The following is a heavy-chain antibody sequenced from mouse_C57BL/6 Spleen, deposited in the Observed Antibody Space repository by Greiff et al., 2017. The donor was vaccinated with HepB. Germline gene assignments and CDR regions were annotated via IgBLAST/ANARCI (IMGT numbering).Heavy chain of an antibody. CDR3: ARYKGYGSSAFDY. J-gene: IGHJ2*01. Sequence: DVMLVESGGGLVQPGGSLSLSCAASGFTFTDYYMSWVRQPPGKALEWLGFIRNKANGYTTEYSESVKGRFTISRDNSQSILYLQMNALRAEDSATYYCARYKGYGSSAFDYWGQGTTLTVSS. D-gene: IGHD1-1*01. CDR1: GFTFTDYY. CDR2: IRNKANGYTT. V-gene: IGHV7-3*01.